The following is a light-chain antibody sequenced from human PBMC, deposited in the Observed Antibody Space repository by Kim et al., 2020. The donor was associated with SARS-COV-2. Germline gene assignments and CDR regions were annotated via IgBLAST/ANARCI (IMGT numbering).Light chain of an antibody. CDR1: QSLLHGNGYTY. J-gene: IGKJ2*01. Sequence: DIVMTQSPLSLPVTPGEPASISCRSSQSLLHGNGYTYLDWYLQKPGQSPQLLIYLGSNRASGVPDRFSGSGSGTDFTLKISRVEGEYVEIYYCMQGLKTPYTFGQGTKLEI. V-gene: IGKV2-28*01. CDR2: LGS. CDR3: MQGLKTPYT.